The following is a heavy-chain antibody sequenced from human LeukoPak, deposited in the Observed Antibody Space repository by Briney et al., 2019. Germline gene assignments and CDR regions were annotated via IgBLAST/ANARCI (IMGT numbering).Heavy chain of an antibody. D-gene: IGHD6-6*01. CDR2: IWYDGSYK. Sequence: GGSLRLSCAASGFTFSSYGMYWVRQAPGKGREWGALIWYDGSYKYYVDSVKGRFTISRDNSKNTLYLEMNSLRAEDTAVYYCARDLKGPTPSSAFDIWGQGTMVSVS. CDR3: ARDLKGPTPSSAFDI. CDR1: GFTFSSYG. J-gene: IGHJ3*02. V-gene: IGHV3-33*01.